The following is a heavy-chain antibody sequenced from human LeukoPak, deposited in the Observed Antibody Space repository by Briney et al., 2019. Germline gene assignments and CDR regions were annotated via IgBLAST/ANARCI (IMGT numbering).Heavy chain of an antibody. CDR2: IYHSGST. V-gene: IGHV4-30-2*01. J-gene: IGHJ4*02. Sequence: SETLSLTCAVSGGSISSGGSSWSWIRQPPGKGLEWIGYIYHSGSTYYNPSLKSRVTISVDRSKNQFSLKLSSVTAADTAVYYCARERIAAAYFDYWGQGTLVTVSS. D-gene: IGHD6-13*01. CDR1: GGSISSGGSS. CDR3: ARERIAAAYFDY.